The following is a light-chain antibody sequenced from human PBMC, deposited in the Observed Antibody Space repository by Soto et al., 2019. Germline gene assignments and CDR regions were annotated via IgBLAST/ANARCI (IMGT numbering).Light chain of an antibody. V-gene: IGKV1-17*01. Sequence: DIQLTQSPSSLSASVGDRVTITCRASQGVSNYLTWYQQKPGEAPKRLIYAASTLHSGVPSRFSGSGSGTEFTLTISSLQPEDFAIYYCLLHNTFPWTFGQGTRVDI. CDR3: LLHNTFPWT. J-gene: IGKJ1*01. CDR1: QGVSNY. CDR2: AAS.